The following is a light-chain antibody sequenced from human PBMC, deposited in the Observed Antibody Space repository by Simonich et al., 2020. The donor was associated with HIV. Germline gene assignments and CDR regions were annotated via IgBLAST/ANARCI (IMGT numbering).Light chain of an antibody. CDR2: QDS. CDR1: KLGDKY. Sequence: SYELTQPPLVSVSPGQTASITCSGEKLGDKYASWYQQKPGQSPVLVIYQDSKRPSGIPERFSGSNSGNTATLTISGTQATDEADYYCQAWDSSTAVFGGGTKLTVL. V-gene: IGLV3-1*01. J-gene: IGLJ3*02. CDR3: QAWDSSTAV.